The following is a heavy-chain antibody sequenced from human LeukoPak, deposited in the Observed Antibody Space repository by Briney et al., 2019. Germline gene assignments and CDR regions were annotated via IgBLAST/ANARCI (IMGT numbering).Heavy chain of an antibody. J-gene: IGHJ2*01. D-gene: IGHD5-12*01. Sequence: PGGSLRLSCAASGFTFSSYAMSWVRQAPGKGLEWVSAISGSGGSTYYADSVKGRFTISRDNSKNTLYLQMNSLRADDTAVYYCAKDRGYGVSYWYFDLWGRGTLVTVSS. V-gene: IGHV3-23*01. CDR3: AKDRGYGVSYWYFDL. CDR1: GFTFSSYA. CDR2: ISGSGGST.